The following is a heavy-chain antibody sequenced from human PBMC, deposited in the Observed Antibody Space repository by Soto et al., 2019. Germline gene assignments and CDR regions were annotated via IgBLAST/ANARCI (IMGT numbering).Heavy chain of an antibody. Sequence: EVQLLESGGGLVQPGGSLEVSCRASGFNFGNYAMSWVRQAPGKGPEWVSSVGGDASDTHYADSVRGRFTISRDNSKNTVYVHMNSLRAEDTAIYFCAKDFIPRNSIYDPFDIWGQGTTVSVSS. V-gene: IGHV3-23*01. D-gene: IGHD2-21*01. CDR3: AKDFIPRNSIYDPFDI. CDR2: VGGDASDT. J-gene: IGHJ3*02. CDR1: GFNFGNYA.